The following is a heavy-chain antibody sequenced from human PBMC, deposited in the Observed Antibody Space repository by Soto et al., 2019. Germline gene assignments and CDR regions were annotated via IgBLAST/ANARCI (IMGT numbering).Heavy chain of an antibody. Sequence: QVQLVQSGAEVKKPGSSVKVSCKASGGTFSSYTISWVRQAPGQGLEWMGRIIPILGIANYAQKFQGRVRIIADKSTSTAYMELSSLRSEDTAVYYCARGATDTAMVFDYWGQGTLVTVSS. J-gene: IGHJ4*02. V-gene: IGHV1-69*02. CDR2: IIPILGIA. D-gene: IGHD5-18*01. CDR1: GGTFSSYT. CDR3: ARGATDTAMVFDY.